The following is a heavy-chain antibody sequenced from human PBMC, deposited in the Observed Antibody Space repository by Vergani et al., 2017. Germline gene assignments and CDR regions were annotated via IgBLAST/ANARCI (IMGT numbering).Heavy chain of an antibody. Sequence: QLQLQESASGLVKPSQTLALTCAVSGGSISSGGYSWSWLRQPPGKGLEWIGYIYHSGSSYYNPSLKSRVTISVDRSKNQFSLKLSSVTAADTAVYYCARDXGGSPPDYYYYMDVWGKGTTVTVSS. CDR1: GGSISSGGYS. J-gene: IGHJ6*03. D-gene: IGHD1-26*01. CDR2: IYHSGSS. CDR3: ARDXGGSPPDYYYYMDV. V-gene: IGHV4-30-2*01.